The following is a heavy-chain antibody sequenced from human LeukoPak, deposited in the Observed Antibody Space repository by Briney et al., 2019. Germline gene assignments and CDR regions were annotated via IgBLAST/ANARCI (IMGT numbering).Heavy chain of an antibody. CDR2: MNPNSGNT. Sequence: ASVKVSCKASGYTFTSYYMHWVRQATGQGLEWMGWMNPNSGNTGYAQKFQGRVTMTRNTSISTAYMELSSLRSEDTAVYYCAVWRWYYYDSSGYYRKADYWGQGTLVTVSS. V-gene: IGHV1-8*02. J-gene: IGHJ4*02. CDR3: AVWRWYYYDSSGYYRKADY. D-gene: IGHD3-22*01. CDR1: GYTFTSYY.